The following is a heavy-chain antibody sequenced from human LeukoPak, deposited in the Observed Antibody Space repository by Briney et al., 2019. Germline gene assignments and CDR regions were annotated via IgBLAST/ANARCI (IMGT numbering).Heavy chain of an antibody. CDR2: VDYSGST. V-gene: IGHV4-59*08. CDR1: GAPLNNYY. Sequence: PSETLSLTCTVSGAPLNNYYWNWVRQPPGKELEGIGNVDYSGSTRYNPSLKSRATMSLDNSKNQFSLRLTSVTAADMAVYYCAMQVGIYGDYNNWFDPWGQGARVTVSS. D-gene: IGHD4-17*01. CDR3: AMQVGIYGDYNNWFDP. J-gene: IGHJ5*02.